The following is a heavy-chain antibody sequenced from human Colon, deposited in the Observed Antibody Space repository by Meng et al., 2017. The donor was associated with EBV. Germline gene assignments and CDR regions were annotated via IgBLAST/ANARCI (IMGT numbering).Heavy chain of an antibody. J-gene: IGHJ4*02. Sequence: QVRLQGPGPGLVKPSQTLSLTCTCSGGSINSGDYYWSWIRQPPGKGLEWIGYIYYTGSTYYNPSLKSRVTISMDTSKNQFSLRLSSVTAADTAVYYCARNYYFDYWGQGTLVTVSS. CDR3: ARNYYFDY. V-gene: IGHV4-30-4*01. CDR1: GGSINSGDYY. CDR2: IYYTGST.